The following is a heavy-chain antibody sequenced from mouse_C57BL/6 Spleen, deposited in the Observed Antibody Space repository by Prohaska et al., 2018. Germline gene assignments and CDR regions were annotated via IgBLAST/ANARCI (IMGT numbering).Heavy chain of an antibody. D-gene: IGHD1-1*01. CDR2: INPNNGGT. CDR3: ARYYYGSSYWYFDV. J-gene: IGHJ1*03. V-gene: IGHV1-26*01. CDR1: GYTFADYY. Sequence: LKISCKASGYTFADYYMNWVKQSHGKRLEWIGDINPNNGGTSYNQKFKGKATLTVEKSSSTAYMGLRSLTSEDSAVYYCARYYYGSSYWYFDVWGTGTTVTVSS.